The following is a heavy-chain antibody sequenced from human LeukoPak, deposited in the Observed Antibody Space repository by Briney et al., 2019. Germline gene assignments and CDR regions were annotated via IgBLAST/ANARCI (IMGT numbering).Heavy chain of an antibody. CDR3: AKDRGHCTNGVCHNYYYMDV. V-gene: IGHV3-23*01. Sequence: GGSLRLTCAASGFAFSSYAMRWVRQAPGKGLEWVSSISGSGNRRDSADSVKGRFTISRDNSKNTLYLEMYSLRAEDTAVYYCAKDRGHCTNGVCHNYYYMDVWGKGTTVTVSS. J-gene: IGHJ6*03. CDR1: GFAFSSYA. D-gene: IGHD2-8*01. CDR2: ISGSGNRR.